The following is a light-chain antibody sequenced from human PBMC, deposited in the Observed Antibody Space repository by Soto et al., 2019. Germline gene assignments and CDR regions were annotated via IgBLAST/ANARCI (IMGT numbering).Light chain of an antibody. Sequence: QSVLTQPRSVSGSPGQSVTISCTGTSSDVGGYNYVSWYQQHPGKAPKLMIYDVSKRPSGVPDRFSGSKSCKTASLIISGLQAEDEADYYCCSYAGRYTYVFGTGTKATVL. CDR2: DVS. CDR1: SSDVGGYNY. CDR3: CSYAGRYTYV. J-gene: IGLJ1*01. V-gene: IGLV2-11*01.